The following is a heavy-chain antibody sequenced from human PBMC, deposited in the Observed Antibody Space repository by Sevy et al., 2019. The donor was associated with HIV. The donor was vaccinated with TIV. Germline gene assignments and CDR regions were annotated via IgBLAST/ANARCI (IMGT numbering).Heavy chain of an antibody. J-gene: IGHJ3*02. CDR3: ARMVSGGLRWELIKENAFDI. CDR1: GFAFRDSA. CDR2: ISHGGSYE. D-gene: IGHD4-17*01. Sequence: GGSLRLSCEASGFAFRDSAIHWVRQSPGKGLEWVALISHGGSYEYYVDSVKGRFTVSSDRSKNILYLQMDNLRAEDTAVYYCARMVSGGLRWELIKENAFDIWGQGTAVTVSS. V-gene: IGHV3-30-3*01.